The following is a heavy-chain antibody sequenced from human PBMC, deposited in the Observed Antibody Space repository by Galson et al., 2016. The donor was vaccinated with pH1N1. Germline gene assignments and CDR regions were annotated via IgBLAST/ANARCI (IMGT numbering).Heavy chain of an antibody. J-gene: IGHJ4*02. CDR3: ARHDVEYFDS. CDR2: IHHSGTT. D-gene: IGHD1-1*01. V-gene: IGHV4-38-2*01. Sequence: VTLSLTCGVSGFSISSGYYWGWIRQPPGKGLEWMGSIHHSGTTYYNAALKSRVTISGDTSKTQFSLNLRSMTAADTAVYYCARHDVEYFDSWGQGILVTVSS. CDR1: GFSISSGYY.